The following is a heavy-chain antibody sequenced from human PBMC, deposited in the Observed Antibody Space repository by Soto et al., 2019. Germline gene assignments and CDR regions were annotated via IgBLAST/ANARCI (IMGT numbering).Heavy chain of an antibody. Sequence: GASVKFSCKASGYTFTGYYMHWVRQAPGQGLEWMGWINPNSGGTNYAQKFQGWVTMTRDTSISTAYMELSRLRSDDTAVYYCARDHSYCSSTSCYSGYGMDVWGQGTTVTVSS. D-gene: IGHD2-2*01. CDR3: ARDHSYCSSTSCYSGYGMDV. V-gene: IGHV1-2*04. CDR2: INPNSGGT. CDR1: GYTFTGYY. J-gene: IGHJ6*02.